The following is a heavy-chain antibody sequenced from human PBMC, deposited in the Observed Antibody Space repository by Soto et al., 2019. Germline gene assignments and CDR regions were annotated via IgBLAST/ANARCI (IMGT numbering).Heavy chain of an antibody. D-gene: IGHD2-2*01. V-gene: IGHV3-11*06. CDR2: ISSSSSYT. CDR1: GFTFSDYY. J-gene: IGHJ6*02. Sequence: GGSLRLSCAASGFTFSDYYMSWIRQAPGKGLEWVSYISSSSSYTNYADSVKGRFTISRDNAKNSLYLQMNSLRAEDTAVYYCARDIQLPRYCSSTSCYDYYYYGMDVWGQGTTVTVSS. CDR3: ARDIQLPRYCSSTSCYDYYYYGMDV.